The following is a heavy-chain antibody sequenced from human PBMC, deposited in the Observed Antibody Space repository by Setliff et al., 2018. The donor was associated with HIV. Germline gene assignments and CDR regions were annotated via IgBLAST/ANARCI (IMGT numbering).Heavy chain of an antibody. CDR2: INHSGST. Sequence: PSETLSLTCAVYGGSFSGYYWSWVRQPPGKGLEWIGEINHSGSTNYNPSLKSRVTISVDTSKSQFSLRLNSVTATDTAVYYCARESPSSSWFYFDFWGQGTLVTVSS. V-gene: IGHV4-34*01. CDR3: ARESPSSSWFYFDF. CDR1: GGSFSGYY. J-gene: IGHJ4*02. D-gene: IGHD6-13*01.